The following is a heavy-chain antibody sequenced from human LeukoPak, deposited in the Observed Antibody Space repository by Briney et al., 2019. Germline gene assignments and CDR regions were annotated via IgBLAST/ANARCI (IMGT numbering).Heavy chain of an antibody. CDR3: ARLDYYDN. CDR2: IYSSGST. J-gene: IGHJ1*01. Sequence: SETLSLTCTVSGGXINSYYCSWIRQPPGKGLEWIGYIYSSGSTKYNPSLQSRVSISVDTSKNQSSLELSSVTAEDTAVYYCARLDYYDNWGQGTLVTVSS. CDR1: GGXINSYY. V-gene: IGHV4-59*08. D-gene: IGHD3-22*01.